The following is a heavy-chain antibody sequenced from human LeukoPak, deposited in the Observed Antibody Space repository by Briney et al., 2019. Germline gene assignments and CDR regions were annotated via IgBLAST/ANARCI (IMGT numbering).Heavy chain of an antibody. CDR1: GFTFSSYA. Sequence: GGSLRLSCAASGFTFSSYAMHWVRQAPGKGLEWVAVISYDGSNKYYADSVKGRFTISRDNSKNTLYLQMNSLRAEDTAVYYCARNIPVTRWGYWGQGTLVTVSS. V-gene: IGHV3-30-3*01. CDR3: ARNIPVTRWGY. D-gene: IGHD2-21*01. CDR2: ISYDGSNK. J-gene: IGHJ4*02.